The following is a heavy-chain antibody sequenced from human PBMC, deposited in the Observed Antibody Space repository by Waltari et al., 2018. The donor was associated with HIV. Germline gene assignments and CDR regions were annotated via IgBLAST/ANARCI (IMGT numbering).Heavy chain of an antibody. D-gene: IGHD3-10*01. Sequence: QVHLVQSGAELRTPGASVRVSCKASGYTSSTYGFNWVRQARGQGLEWIGWISTYKGQTIYAPKFQDRIALTTATPTSTAYLELRSLRSDDTALYYCARGENNEHDTTGSDHWGQGTLLTVSS. CDR3: ARGENNEHDTTGSDH. CDR1: GYTSSTYG. CDR2: ISTYKGQT. V-gene: IGHV1-18*04. J-gene: IGHJ4*02.